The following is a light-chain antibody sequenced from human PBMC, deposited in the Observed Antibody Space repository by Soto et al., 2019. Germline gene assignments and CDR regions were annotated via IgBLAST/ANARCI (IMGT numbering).Light chain of an antibody. CDR3: QQYERLPT. CDR1: QSISSW. V-gene: IGKV1-33*01. Sequence: DIQRTLAASTSSAPDAVTVTNTRRASQSISSWFAWHQQKPGRAPKLLIYDASKLEAGVPSRFRGSGSGTDFTFTSGRLQPEDVATYYCQQYERLPTFGQGTRLEIK. CDR2: DAS. J-gene: IGKJ5*01.